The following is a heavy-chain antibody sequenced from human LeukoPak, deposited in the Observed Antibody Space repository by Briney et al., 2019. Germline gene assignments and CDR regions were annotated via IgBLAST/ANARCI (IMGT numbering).Heavy chain of an antibody. V-gene: IGHV1-8*03. CDR1: GYTFTSYD. J-gene: IGHJ6*02. CDR2: MNPNSGNT. CDR3: ASSLAGDPYYYYYGMDV. Sequence: GASVKVSCKASGYTFTSYDINWVRQATGQGLEWMGWMNPNSGNTGYAQRFQGRVTITRNTSISTAYMELSSLRSEDTAVYYCASSLAGDPYYYYYGMDVWGQGTTVTVSS. D-gene: IGHD6-19*01.